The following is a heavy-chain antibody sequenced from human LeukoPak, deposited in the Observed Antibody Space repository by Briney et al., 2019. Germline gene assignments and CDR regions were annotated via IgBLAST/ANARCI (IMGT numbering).Heavy chain of an antibody. V-gene: IGHV3-48*03. CDR1: GFTFSSSE. CDR2: ISSSGSAI. J-gene: IGHJ3*02. Sequence: GGSLRLSCVASGFTFSSSEVNWVRQAPGKGLEWVSYISSSGSAIYYADSIKGRFTISRDNAKNSLYLHMTSLRAEDTAVYYCARDSRSLITMVRGVLGMGAFDIWGQGTMVTVSS. CDR3: ARDSRSLITMVRGVLGMGAFDI. D-gene: IGHD3-10*01.